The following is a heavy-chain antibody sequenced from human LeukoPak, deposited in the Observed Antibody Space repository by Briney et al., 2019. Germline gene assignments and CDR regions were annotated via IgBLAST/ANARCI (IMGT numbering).Heavy chain of an antibody. CDR3: AREVGATVGCYYYGMDV. Sequence: GGSLRLSCAASGFTFSDYSMTWVRQAPGKGLEWVSYISGSSNYMNYADSVKGRFTISRDNAKNSLYLQMNSLRAEDTAVYYCAREVGATVGCYYYGMDVWGQGTTVTVSS. CDR2: ISGSSNYM. J-gene: IGHJ6*02. D-gene: IGHD1-26*01. CDR1: GFTFSDYS. V-gene: IGHV3-21*04.